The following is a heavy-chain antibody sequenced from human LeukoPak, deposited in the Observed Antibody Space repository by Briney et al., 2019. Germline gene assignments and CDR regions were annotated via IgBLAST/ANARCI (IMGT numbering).Heavy chain of an antibody. J-gene: IGHJ3*01. CDR3: STLVRESPAFDV. D-gene: IGHD3-10*01. V-gene: IGHV1-2*02. Sequence: ASVKVSCKASGYTFTGYYMHWVRQAPGQGLEYMGWINPKSGDTNCAQKFQGRVTMTRDTSISTAYMELSRLRSDDTAVYYCSTLVRESPAFDVWGRGTMVTVPS. CDR1: GYTFTGYY. CDR2: INPKSGDT.